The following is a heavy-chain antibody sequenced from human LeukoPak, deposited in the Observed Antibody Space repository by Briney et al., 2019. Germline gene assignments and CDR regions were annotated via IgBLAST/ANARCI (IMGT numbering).Heavy chain of an antibody. CDR2: IYYSGST. D-gene: IGHD3-16*02. CDR3: ARDRMITFGGVIAGGYFDY. J-gene: IGHJ4*02. V-gene: IGHV4-30-4*01. CDR1: GGSISSGDYY. Sequence: SQTLSLTCTVSGGSISSGDYYWSWIRQPPGKGLEWIGYIYYSGSTYYNPSLKSRVTISVDTSKNQFSLKLSSVTAADTAVYYCARDRMITFGGVIAGGYFDYWGQGTLVTVSS.